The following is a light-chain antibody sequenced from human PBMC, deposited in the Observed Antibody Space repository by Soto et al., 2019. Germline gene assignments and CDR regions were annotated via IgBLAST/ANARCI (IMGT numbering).Light chain of an antibody. Sequence: QSVLTQPPSASGSPGQSVTISCTGTSSDVGGYNYVSWYQQHPGKAPKLMIYEVSERPSGVPDRFSGSKSGNTASLTVSGLQAEDEADKYCSAYAGSPHHVFG. CDR3: SAYAGSPHHV. V-gene: IGLV2-8*01. J-gene: IGLJ1*01. CDR2: EVS. CDR1: SSDVGGYNY.